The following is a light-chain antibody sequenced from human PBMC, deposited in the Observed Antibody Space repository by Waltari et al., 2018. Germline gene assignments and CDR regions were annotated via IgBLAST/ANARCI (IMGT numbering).Light chain of an antibody. CDR1: SPNIGDNY. J-gene: IGLJ3*02. CDR3: AAWDDTLSHWV. CDR2: SNT. V-gene: IGLV1-47*01. Sequence: QSVLTQPPSASGTPGQRVTISCSGRSPNIGDNYVPLYQHLPGTAPNLLIFSNTQRPSGVRDRFSGSKSGTSASLAISGLRSEDEGDYYCAAWDDTLSHWVFGGGTKLTVL.